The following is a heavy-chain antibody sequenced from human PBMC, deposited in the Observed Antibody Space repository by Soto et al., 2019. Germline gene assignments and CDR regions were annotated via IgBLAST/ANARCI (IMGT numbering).Heavy chain of an antibody. V-gene: IGHV4-39*01. J-gene: IGHJ4*02. CDR2: IYYSVST. CDR3: ARQGGWLQLRGYLEY. Sequence: SETLSLTCTVSGGSISSSSYYCGWIRQPPGKGLEWIGSIYYSVSTYYNPSLKSRVTISVDTSRNQFSLKLSSVTAADTAVYYCARQGGWLQLRGYLEYWGQGTMVTVSS. CDR1: GGSISSSSYY. D-gene: IGHD5-12*01.